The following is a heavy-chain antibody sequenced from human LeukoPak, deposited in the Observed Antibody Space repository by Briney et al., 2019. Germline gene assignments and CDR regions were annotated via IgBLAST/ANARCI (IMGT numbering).Heavy chain of an antibody. CDR1: GYTFTSYY. CDR3: ARGPRRWFGELYFDY. V-gene: IGHV1-46*01. J-gene: IGHJ4*02. Sequence: ASVKVSCEASGYTFTSYYMHWVRQAPGQGLEWMGIINPSGGSTSYAQKFQGRVTMTRDTSTSTVYMELSSLRSEDTAVYYCARGPRRWFGELYFDYWGQGTLVTVSS. D-gene: IGHD3-10*01. CDR2: INPSGGST.